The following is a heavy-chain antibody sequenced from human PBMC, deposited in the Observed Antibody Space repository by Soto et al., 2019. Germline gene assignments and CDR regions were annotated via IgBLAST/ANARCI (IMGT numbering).Heavy chain of an antibody. CDR2: IDTSGST. V-gene: IGHV4-4*07. J-gene: IGHJ4*02. CDR3: ARGGQDFWSGPFDY. D-gene: IGHD3-3*01. CDR1: GGSISNYY. Sequence: SESLSLTCTVSGGSISNYYCNWIRQPAGKGLEWIGRIDTSGSTNYNPSLKSRVTMSVDTSKQEFSLKLSSVTAADTALYYCARGGQDFWSGPFDYWGRGALVTVSS.